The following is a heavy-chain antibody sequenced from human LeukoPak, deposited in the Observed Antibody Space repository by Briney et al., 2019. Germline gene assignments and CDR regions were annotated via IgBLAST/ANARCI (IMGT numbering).Heavy chain of an antibody. CDR3: AKHGSLPTTILPDY. Sequence: TGGSLRLSCAASGFTFSSYAMTWVRQAPGKGLEWVSTISTTGGNTYYADSVKGRFTISRDKSKSTMYLQMDSLRAEDTAVYYCAKHGSLPTTILPDYWGQGTLVTVSS. J-gene: IGHJ4*02. CDR2: ISTTGGNT. D-gene: IGHD2-2*02. V-gene: IGHV3-23*01. CDR1: GFTFSSYA.